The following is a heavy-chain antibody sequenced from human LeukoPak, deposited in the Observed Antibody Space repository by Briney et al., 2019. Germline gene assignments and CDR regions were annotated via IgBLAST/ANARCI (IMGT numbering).Heavy chain of an antibody. Sequence: SETLSLTCTVSGGSISIYYWSWFRQFPGKGLEWIGDICHIGSTKYNPSLKSRVAMSVDTSQNHFSLKLSSVTAADTAVYYCARGVGATYYYYYMDVWGKGTRVTVSS. CDR1: GGSISIYY. V-gene: IGHV4-59*01. D-gene: IGHD1-26*01. CDR3: ARGVGATYYYYYMDV. J-gene: IGHJ6*03. CDR2: ICHIGST.